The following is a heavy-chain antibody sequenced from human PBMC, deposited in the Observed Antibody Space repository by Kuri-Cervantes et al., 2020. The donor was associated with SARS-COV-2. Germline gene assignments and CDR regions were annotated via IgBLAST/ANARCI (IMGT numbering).Heavy chain of an antibody. Sequence: SETLSLTCAVYGGSFSGYYWSWIRQPPGKGLEWIGSIYHSGSTYYNPSLKSRVTMSVDTSKNQFSLKLSSVTAADTAVYYCARVPQGSSSGWYSVTSLGEMDYWGQGTLVTVSS. CDR3: ARVPQGSSSGWYSVTSLGEMDY. J-gene: IGHJ4*02. CDR1: GGSFSGYY. D-gene: IGHD6-19*01. V-gene: IGHV4-34*01. CDR2: IYHSGST.